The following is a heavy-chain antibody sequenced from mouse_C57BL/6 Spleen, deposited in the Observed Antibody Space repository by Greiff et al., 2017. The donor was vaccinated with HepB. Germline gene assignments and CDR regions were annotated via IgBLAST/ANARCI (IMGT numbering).Heavy chain of an antibody. CDR1: GYAFSSSW. D-gene: IGHD1-1*01. CDR3: ARYDYYGSSSFDY. Sequence: VKLQESGPELVKPGASVKISCKASGYAFSSSWMNWVKQRPGKGLEWIGRIYPGDGDTNYNGKFKGKATLTADKSSSTAYMQLSSLTSEDSAVYFCARYDYYGSSSFDYWGQGTTLTVSS. CDR2: IYPGDGDT. J-gene: IGHJ2*01. V-gene: IGHV1-82*01.